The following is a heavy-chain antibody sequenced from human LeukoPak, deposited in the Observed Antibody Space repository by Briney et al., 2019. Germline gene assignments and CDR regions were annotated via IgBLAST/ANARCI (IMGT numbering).Heavy chain of an antibody. Sequence: ASVKVSCKASGYSFTKYGISWVRQAPGQGLEWMGWISAYSGNTNYAPKLQGRVTMTTDTSTSTAYLEMRSLKSDDTAMYYCARVGATYGDPLEYDYWGQGTLVTVSS. V-gene: IGHV1-18*01. CDR2: ISAYSGNT. D-gene: IGHD4-17*01. CDR3: ARVGATYGDPLEYDY. J-gene: IGHJ4*02. CDR1: GYSFTKYG.